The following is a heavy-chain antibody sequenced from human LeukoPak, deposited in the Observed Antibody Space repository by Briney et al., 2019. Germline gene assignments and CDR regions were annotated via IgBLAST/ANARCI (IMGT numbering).Heavy chain of an antibody. D-gene: IGHD3-9*01. CDR3: AKASRGFDWLLLGIDY. J-gene: IGHJ4*02. CDR2: ISGSGGST. V-gene: IGHV3-23*01. CDR1: GFTFSSYA. Sequence: GGSLRLSCAASGFTFSSYAMSWVRQAPGKGLEWVSAISGSGGSTYYADSVKGRFTISRDNSKNTLYLQMNSLRAEDTAVYYCAKASRGFDWLLLGIDYWGQGTLVTVSS.